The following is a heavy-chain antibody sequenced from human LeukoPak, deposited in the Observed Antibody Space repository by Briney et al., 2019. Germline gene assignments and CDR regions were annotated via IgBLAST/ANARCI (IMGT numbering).Heavy chain of an antibody. J-gene: IGHJ6*02. CDR1: GFTFSSSP. D-gene: IGHD3-3*01. Sequence: GGSLRLSCAASGFTFSSSPMSWVRQPPGKGLVWVSAINNGPGATFYTDSVKGRFTISRDDSKSTLYLQMNSLRAEDTAIYYCAKTHYDLLDVWGQGTTVTVSS. CDR3: AKTHYDLLDV. CDR2: INNGPGAT. V-gene: IGHV3-23*01.